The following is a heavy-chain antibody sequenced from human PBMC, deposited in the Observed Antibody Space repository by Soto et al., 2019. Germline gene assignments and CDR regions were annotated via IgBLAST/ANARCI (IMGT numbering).Heavy chain of an antibody. Sequence: EVQLVESGGGLVQPGGSLRLSCAASGFTFSSYSMNWVRQAPGKGLEWVSHISSSSSTIYYADSVKGRFTISRDNAKNSLYLQMNSLRAEDTAVYYCAGEADYLNWFDPWGQGTLVTVSS. J-gene: IGHJ5*02. CDR1: GFTFSSYS. CDR2: ISSSSSTI. D-gene: IGHD4-17*01. CDR3: AGEADYLNWFDP. V-gene: IGHV3-48*01.